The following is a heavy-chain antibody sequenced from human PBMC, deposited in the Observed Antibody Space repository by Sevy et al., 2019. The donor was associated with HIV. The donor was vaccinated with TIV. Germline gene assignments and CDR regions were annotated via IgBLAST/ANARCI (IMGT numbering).Heavy chain of an antibody. J-gene: IGHJ6*02. Sequence: GGSLRLSCAASGFTLSDYYMSWIRQAPGKGLQWISYIGSSSDTIYYADSVKGRFTISRDNAKNSLYLEMNSLRVEDTAVYYCARDHEKDGDLGDYYYYAMDVWGQGTTVTVSS. V-gene: IGHV3-11*01. CDR2: IGSSSDTI. CDR1: GFTLSDYY. CDR3: ARDHEKDGDLGDYYYYAMDV. D-gene: IGHD4-17*01.